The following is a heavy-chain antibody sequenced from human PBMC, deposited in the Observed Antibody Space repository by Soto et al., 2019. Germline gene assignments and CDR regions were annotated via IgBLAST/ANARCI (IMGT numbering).Heavy chain of an antibody. V-gene: IGHV3-7*05. J-gene: IGHJ6*02. Sequence: GGSLRLSCAASGFTFSSYWMSWVRQAPGKGLEWVANIKQDGSEKYYVDSVKGRFTISRDNAKNSLYLQMNSLRAEDTAVYYCARDPRYYDILTGYYSPYGMDVWGQGTTVTVSS. CDR3: ARDPRYYDILTGYYSPYGMDV. CDR2: IKQDGSEK. CDR1: GFTFSSYW. D-gene: IGHD3-9*01.